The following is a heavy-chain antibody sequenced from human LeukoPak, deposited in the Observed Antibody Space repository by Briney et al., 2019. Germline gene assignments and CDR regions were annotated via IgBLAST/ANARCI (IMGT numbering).Heavy chain of an antibody. V-gene: IGHV4-61*02. J-gene: IGHJ4*02. CDR3: ARDSGVVGAFIYFDY. D-gene: IGHD1-26*01. CDR1: GGSISSGSYY. CDR2: IYTSGST. Sequence: SETLSLTCTVSGGSISSGSYYWSWIRQPAGKGLEWIGRIYTSGSTYYNPSLKSRVTISVDTSKNQFSLKLSSVTAADTAVYYCARDSGVVGAFIYFDYWGQGTLVTVSS.